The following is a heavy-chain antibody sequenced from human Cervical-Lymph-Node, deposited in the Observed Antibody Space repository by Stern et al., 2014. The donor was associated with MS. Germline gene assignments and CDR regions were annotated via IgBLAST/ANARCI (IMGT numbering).Heavy chain of an antibody. V-gene: IGHV3-9*01. Sequence: EVQLVQSGGGLVQPGRSLRLSCIASGFTFDDFAMHWVRQAPGKGLDWVSVISWDSINIRYAGSVRGRFTISRDNSKNSLYLQMNSLRDEDTALYYCARQGEYCNGTSCHAGGLGDYYGMDVWGQGTTVTVSS. CDR1: GFTFDDFA. CDR3: ARQGEYCNGTSCHAGGLGDYYGMDV. CDR2: ISWDSINI. J-gene: IGHJ6*02. D-gene: IGHD2-2*01.